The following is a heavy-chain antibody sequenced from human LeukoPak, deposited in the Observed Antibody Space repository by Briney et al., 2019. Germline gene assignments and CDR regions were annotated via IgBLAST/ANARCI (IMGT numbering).Heavy chain of an antibody. V-gene: IGHV3-11*04. D-gene: IGHD3-3*01. Sequence: GGSLRLSCAASGFTVSNNYMNWVRQAPGKGLEWVSYISSSGSTIYYADSVKGRFTISRDNAKNSLYLQMNSLRAEDTAVYYCARVTSAYYYYMDVWGKGTTVTISS. CDR2: ISSSGSTI. CDR3: ARVTSAYYYYMDV. J-gene: IGHJ6*03. CDR1: GFTVSNNY.